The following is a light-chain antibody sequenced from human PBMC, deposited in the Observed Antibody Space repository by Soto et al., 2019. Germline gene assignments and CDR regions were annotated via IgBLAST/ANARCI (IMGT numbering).Light chain of an antibody. CDR2: GVT. CDR3: SSYTTCSTLE. J-gene: IGLJ2*01. Sequence: QSVLTQPASVSGSPGQSITISCTGTSSDIGAYNYVSWYQQHPGKTPKLMIYGVTNRPSGVSNRFSGSKSGSTASLTISGLQAEDEADYYCSSYTTCSTLEFGGGTKLTVL. V-gene: IGLV2-14*01. CDR1: SSDIGAYNY.